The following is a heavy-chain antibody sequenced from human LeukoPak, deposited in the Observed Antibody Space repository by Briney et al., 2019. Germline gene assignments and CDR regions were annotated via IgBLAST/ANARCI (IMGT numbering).Heavy chain of an antibody. CDR2: ISGSGGST. J-gene: IGHJ6*03. V-gene: IGHV3-23*01. CDR1: GFTFSSYA. CDR3: ARAIVVPAARGYYMDV. D-gene: IGHD2-2*01. Sequence: GGSLRLSCAASGFTFSSYAMSWVRQAPGKGLEWVSAISGSGGSTYYADSVKGRFTISRDNAKNSLYLQMNSLRAEDTAVYYCARAIVVPAARGYYMDVWGKGTTVTVSS.